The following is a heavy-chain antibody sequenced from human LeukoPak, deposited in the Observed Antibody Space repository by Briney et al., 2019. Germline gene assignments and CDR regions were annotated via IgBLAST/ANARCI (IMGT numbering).Heavy chain of an antibody. J-gene: IGHJ4*01. D-gene: IGHD3-22*01. V-gene: IGHV5-10-1*01. CDR3: ARHYYNDNTLLDY. CDR1: GYSFTTYW. CDR2: IHPSDSDT. Sequence: GESPRISCKGSGYSFTTYWISWVLQMPAEGPEWMGRIHPSDSDTNYSPSFQGHVTFSTDKSISTAYLQWTSLKASDTAIYFCARHYYNDNTLLDYWGQGTLVAVSS.